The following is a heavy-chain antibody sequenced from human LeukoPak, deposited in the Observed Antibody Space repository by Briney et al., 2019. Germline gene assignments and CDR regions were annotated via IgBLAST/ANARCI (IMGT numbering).Heavy chain of an antibody. V-gene: IGHV3-30-3*01. CDR2: ISYDGSNK. CDR3: ARARFLEWLSSDYYYYMDV. J-gene: IGHJ6*03. CDR1: GFTFSDYL. D-gene: IGHD3-3*01. Sequence: GGSLRLSCAASGFTFSDYLMDWVRQAPGKGLEWVAVISYDGSNKYYADSVKGRFTISRDNSKNTLYLQMNSLRAEDTAVYYCARARFLEWLSSDYYYYMDVWGKGTTVTVSS.